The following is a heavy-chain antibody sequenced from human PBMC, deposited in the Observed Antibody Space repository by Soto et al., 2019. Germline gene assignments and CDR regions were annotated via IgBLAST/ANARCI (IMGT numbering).Heavy chain of an antibody. V-gene: IGHV3-33*01. CDR2: IWYDGSNK. Sequence: GGSLRLSCAASGFTFSSYGMHWVRQAPGKGLEWVAVIWYDGSNKYYADSVKGRFTINPDTSKNQFSLQLNSVTPEDTAVYYCAREYSSSSGLGYYYYGMDVWGQGTTVTVSS. J-gene: IGHJ6*02. CDR1: GFTFSSYG. D-gene: IGHD6-6*01. CDR3: AREYSSSSGLGYYYYGMDV.